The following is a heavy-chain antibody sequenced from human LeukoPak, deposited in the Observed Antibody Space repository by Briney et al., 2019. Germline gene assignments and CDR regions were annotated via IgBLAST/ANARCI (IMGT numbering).Heavy chain of an antibody. CDR1: GFTFSSYA. D-gene: IGHD6-13*01. Sequence: GGSLRLSCAASGFTFSSYAMHWVRQAPGKGLEYVSAISSNGGSTYYANSVKGRFTISRDSSKNTLYLQMGSLRAEDMAVYYCARDFIAAASGLGYWGQGTLVTVSS. V-gene: IGHV3-64*01. CDR3: ARDFIAAASGLGY. CDR2: ISSNGGST. J-gene: IGHJ4*02.